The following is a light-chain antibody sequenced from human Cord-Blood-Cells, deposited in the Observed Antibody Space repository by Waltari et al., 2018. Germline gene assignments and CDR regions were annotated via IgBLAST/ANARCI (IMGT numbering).Light chain of an antibody. V-gene: IGKV3-15*01. CDR3: QQYNNWPPFT. Sequence: ELVMTQSPATVYVSAGERATLTCRASQRVSSNLTWYQQNPGQAPRLLSYGASTRATGIPARFSGSGSGTEFTLTISSLQSEDFAVYYGQQYNNWPPFTFGPGTKVDIK. CDR2: GAS. J-gene: IGKJ3*01. CDR1: QRVSSN.